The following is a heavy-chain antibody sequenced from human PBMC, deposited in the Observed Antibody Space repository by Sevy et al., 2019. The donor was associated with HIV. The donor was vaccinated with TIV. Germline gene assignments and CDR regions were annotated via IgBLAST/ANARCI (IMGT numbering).Heavy chain of an antibody. Sequence: GGSLRLSCAASGFTCSSYAMSWVRQAPGKGLEWVSAISGSGGSRYYADSVKGRFTISRDNSKNTLYLQMNSLRAEDTAVYYCAKDKESFGDGAFDIWGQGTMVTVSS. D-gene: IGHD3-10*01. CDR1: GFTCSSYA. CDR3: AKDKESFGDGAFDI. CDR2: ISGSGGSR. J-gene: IGHJ3*02. V-gene: IGHV3-23*01.